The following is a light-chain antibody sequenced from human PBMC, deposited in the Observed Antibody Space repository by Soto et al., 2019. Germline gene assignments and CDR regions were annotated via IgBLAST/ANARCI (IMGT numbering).Light chain of an antibody. V-gene: IGLV1-44*01. CDR3: AAWDDSLNGYV. CDR2: SNN. CDR1: SSNIGSNT. Sequence: QSVLTQPPSVSGTPGQRVTISCSGSSSNIGSNTVNWYQQLPGTAPKLLIYSNNQRPSGAPDRFSGSKSGTSASLAISGLQSEDEADYSCAAWDDSLNGYVFGTGTKVTVL. J-gene: IGLJ1*01.